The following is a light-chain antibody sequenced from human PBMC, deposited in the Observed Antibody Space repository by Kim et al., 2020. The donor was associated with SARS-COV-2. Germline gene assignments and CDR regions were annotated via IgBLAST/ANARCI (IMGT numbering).Light chain of an antibody. J-gene: IGKJ1*01. CDR3: LQGYNYPRT. Sequence: IHMTQSPSSLAASVGDSVTITCRASQDIKNDLGWYQQKPGAAPKLLIDAVSTLQSGVPSRLSGSGSGTDFTLTITSLQPEDFATYFCLQGYNYPRTFGQGTKVDIK. V-gene: IGKV1-6*02. CDR2: AVS. CDR1: QDIKND.